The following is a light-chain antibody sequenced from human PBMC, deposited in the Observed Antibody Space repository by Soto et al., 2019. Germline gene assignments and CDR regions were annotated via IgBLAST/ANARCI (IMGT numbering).Light chain of an antibody. CDR1: QGIGDT. CDR2: DTS. V-gene: IGKV3-15*01. J-gene: IGKJ4*01. Sequence: EVVMRQSPATLSVSPREGATLSCRASQGIGDTLAWFQHKPGQTPRLLIYDTSTRATGVPTRFSGSRSGAEFTLTINSLQSEDFAVYYCQPYNNWPLTFGGGTKVDIK. CDR3: QPYNNWPLT.